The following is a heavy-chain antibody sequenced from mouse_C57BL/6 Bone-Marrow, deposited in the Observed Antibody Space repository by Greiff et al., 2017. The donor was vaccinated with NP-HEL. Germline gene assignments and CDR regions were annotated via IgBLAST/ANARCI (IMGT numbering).Heavy chain of an antibody. Sequence: VQLQQPGAELVMPGASVKLSCKASGYTFTSYWMHWVKQRPGQGLEWIGEIDPSDSYTNYNQKFKGKSTLTVDKSSSTAYMQLSSLTSEDSAFYYCARWEGFDYWGQGTTLTVSS. CDR2: IDPSDSYT. J-gene: IGHJ2*01. V-gene: IGHV1-69*01. D-gene: IGHD4-1*01. CDR1: GYTFTSYW. CDR3: ARWEGFDY.